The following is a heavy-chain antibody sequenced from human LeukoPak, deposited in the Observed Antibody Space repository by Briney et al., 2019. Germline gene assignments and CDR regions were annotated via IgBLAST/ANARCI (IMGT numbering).Heavy chain of an antibody. D-gene: IGHD2-15*01. CDR1: GFTFSSYA. CDR3: AGADSSWFDP. Sequence: PGRSLRLSCAASGFTFSSYAMHWVRQAPGKGLEWVAVISYDGSNKYYADSVKGRFTISRDNSKNTLYLQMNSLRTEDTAVYYCAGADSSWFDPWGQGTLVTVSS. J-gene: IGHJ5*02. CDR2: ISYDGSNK. V-gene: IGHV3-30-3*01.